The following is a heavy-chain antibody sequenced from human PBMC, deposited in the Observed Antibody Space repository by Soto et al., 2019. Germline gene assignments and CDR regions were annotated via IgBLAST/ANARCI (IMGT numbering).Heavy chain of an antibody. V-gene: IGHV3-74*01. CDR1: VFINSNYC. J-gene: IGHJ4*02. Sequence: GGSLRLACARSVFINSNYCMHWVRQAPGKGLVWVALISGDESTTTYVGSAKGRFTISRDNAKNTVYLQMNSLRVEDTAVYYCGRGSGPRGRPYWGQGILVNVSS. CDR3: GRGSGPRGRPY. CDR2: ISGDESTT. D-gene: IGHD1-26*01.